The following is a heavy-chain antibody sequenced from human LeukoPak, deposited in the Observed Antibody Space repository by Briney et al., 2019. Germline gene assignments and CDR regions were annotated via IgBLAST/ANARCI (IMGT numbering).Heavy chain of an antibody. CDR1: GYTFTSYG. CDR3: ARDGGKRAAAGAPDAFDI. D-gene: IGHD6-13*01. V-gene: IGHV1-18*01. CDR2: ISAYNGNT. Sequence: GASVKVSCKASGYTFTSYGISWVRQAPGQGLEWMGWISAYNGNTNYAQKLQGRVTMTTDTSTSTAYMELRSLRSDDTAVYYCARDGGKRAAAGAPDAFDIWGQGTMVTVSS. J-gene: IGHJ3*02.